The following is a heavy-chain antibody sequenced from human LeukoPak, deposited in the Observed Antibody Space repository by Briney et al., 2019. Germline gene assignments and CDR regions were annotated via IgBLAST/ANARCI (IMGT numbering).Heavy chain of an antibody. J-gene: IGHJ6*03. CDR2: IYYSGST. D-gene: IGHD3-3*01. V-gene: IGHV4-38-2*02. Sequence: PSETLSLTCTVSGYSISSGYYWGWIRQPPGKGLEWIGSIYYSGSTYYNPSLKSRVTISVDTSKNQFSLKLSSVTAADTAVYYCARVCRGSGYYPKSYYYYYMDVWGKGTTVTVSS. CDR1: GYSISSGYY. CDR3: ARVCRGSGYYPKSYYYYYMDV.